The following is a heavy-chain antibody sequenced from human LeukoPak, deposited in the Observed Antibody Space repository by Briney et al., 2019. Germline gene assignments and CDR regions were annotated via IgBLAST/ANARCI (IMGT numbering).Heavy chain of an antibody. J-gene: IGHJ4*02. D-gene: IGHD6-25*01. CDR2: IKEDGSET. Sequence: GSLRLSCTASAITFSNSWMSWVRQAPGKGLEWVANIKEDGSETNYVDSVKGRFTISRDNAKNSLYLQMNSLRDEDTAVYYCARGYQRADYWGQGTLVTVSS. CDR3: ARGYQRADY. V-gene: IGHV3-7*04. CDR1: AITFSNSW.